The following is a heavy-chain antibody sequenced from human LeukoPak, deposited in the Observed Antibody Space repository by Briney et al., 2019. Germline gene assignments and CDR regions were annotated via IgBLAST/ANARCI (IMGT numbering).Heavy chain of an antibody. V-gene: IGHV3-53*01. D-gene: IGHD6-19*01. J-gene: IGHJ5*02. Sequence: GGSLRLSGAASGFTVSSNYMSWVRQAPGKGLEWVSVIYSGGSTYYADSVKGRFTISRDNSKNTLYLQMNSLRAEDTAVYYCARVFLAVAGTLDPWGQGTLVTVSS. CDR2: IYSGGST. CDR1: GFTVSSNY. CDR3: ARVFLAVAGTLDP.